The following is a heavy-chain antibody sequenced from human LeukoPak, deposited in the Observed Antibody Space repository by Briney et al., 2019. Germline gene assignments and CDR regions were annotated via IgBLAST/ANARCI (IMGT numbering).Heavy chain of an antibody. CDR1: GFTFSNAW. Sequence: SGGSLRLSCAASGFTFSNAWMSWVRQAPGEGREWVGRIKSKADGGTRDYAAPVKGRFTISRDDSKNTLYLQMNSLKTEDTAVYYCTTVYCSGGSCADYWGQGTLVTVSS. V-gene: IGHV3-15*01. J-gene: IGHJ4*02. CDR3: TTVYCSGGSCADY. D-gene: IGHD2-15*01. CDR2: IKSKADGGTR.